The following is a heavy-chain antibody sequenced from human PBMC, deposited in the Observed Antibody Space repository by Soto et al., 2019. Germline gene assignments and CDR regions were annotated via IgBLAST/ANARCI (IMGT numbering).Heavy chain of an antibody. Sequence: QITLKESGPSLLKPSQTLTLTCTFSGISLSTSGVGVVWIRQPPGKALEWLSIIFWNDDRRYSPSLKDRLIITKNTSKNQVALSMMNVDPVDTATYYCATSTYASSTYYYVDYWGQGTLVTVSS. J-gene: IGHJ4*02. CDR1: GISLSTSGVG. V-gene: IGHV2-5*01. CDR2: IFWNDDR. CDR3: ATSTYASSTYYYVDY. D-gene: IGHD3-22*01.